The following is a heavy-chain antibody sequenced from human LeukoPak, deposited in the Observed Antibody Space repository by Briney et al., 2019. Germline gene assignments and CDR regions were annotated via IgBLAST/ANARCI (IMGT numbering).Heavy chain of an antibody. CDR1: GGSISSYY. D-gene: IGHD3-10*01. Sequence: PSETLSLTCTVSGGSISSYYWNWIRQPPGKGLEWIGYIYYSGTPNYNPSLKSRVTISVDTSKNQFSLKLSSVTAADTAVYYCARGRSSGSGTYYTVDFDFWGQGTLVTVSS. V-gene: IGHV4-59*01. J-gene: IGHJ4*02. CDR3: ARGRSSGSGTYYTVDFDF. CDR2: IYYSGTP.